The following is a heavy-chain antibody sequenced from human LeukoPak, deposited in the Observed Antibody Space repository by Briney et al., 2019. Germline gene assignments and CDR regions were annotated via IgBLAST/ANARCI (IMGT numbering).Heavy chain of an antibody. CDR1: GFSFSDYY. V-gene: IGHV3-11*01. J-gene: IGHJ4*02. CDR2: ITDSGSAI. CDR3: AKSLGPPPADGFDSSGYLDY. Sequence: PGGSLRLSCAASGFSFSDYYMNWIRQAPGKGLEWVSYITDSGSAIYYADSVKGRFTISRDNTKNSLYLQMNSLRAEDTAVYYCAKSLGPPPADGFDSSGYLDYWGQGTLVTVSS. D-gene: IGHD3-22*01.